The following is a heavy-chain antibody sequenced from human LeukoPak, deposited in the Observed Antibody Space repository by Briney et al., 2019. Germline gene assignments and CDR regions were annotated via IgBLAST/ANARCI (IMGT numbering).Heavy chain of an antibody. CDR2: ISSSSSYI. Sequence: GGSLRLSCAASGFTFSSYSMNWVRQAPGKGLEWVSSISSSSSYIYYADSVKGRFTISRDNAKNSLYLQMNSLRAEDTAVYYWAGGLNTVGDAFDIWGQGTMVTVSS. CDR1: GFTFSSYS. V-gene: IGHV3-21*01. D-gene: IGHD4-23*01. J-gene: IGHJ3*02. CDR3: AGGLNTVGDAFDI.